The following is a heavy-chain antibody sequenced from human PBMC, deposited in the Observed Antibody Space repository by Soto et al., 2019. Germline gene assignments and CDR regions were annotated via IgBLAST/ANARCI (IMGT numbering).Heavy chain of an antibody. J-gene: IGHJ6*02. CDR1: GGTFSSYA. D-gene: IGHD3-10*01. V-gene: IGHV1-69*13. CDR2: IIPIFGTA. Sequence: SVKVSCKASGGTFSSYAISWVRQAPGQGLEWMGGIIPIFGTANYAQKFQGRVTITADESTSTAYMELSSLRSEDTAVYYCARGITMVRGVTPYYYYGMDVWGQGTTVTVSS. CDR3: ARGITMVRGVTPYYYYGMDV.